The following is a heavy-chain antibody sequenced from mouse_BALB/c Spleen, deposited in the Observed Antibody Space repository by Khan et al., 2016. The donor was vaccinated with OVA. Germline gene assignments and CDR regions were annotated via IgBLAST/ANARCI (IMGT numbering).Heavy chain of an antibody. V-gene: IGHV14-3*02. CDR1: GFNIKDTY. CDR3: ARPSYDPRDFEV. J-gene: IGHJ1*01. CDR2: IAPANGNT. Sequence: VRLQQSGAELVKPGASVKLSCTASGFNIKDTYLHWVKQRPEQGLEWIGRIAPANGNTQYDPKFQGKATRTSDTSSETSYLQLNSLTSEDTAVYYCARPSYDPRDFEVWGAGTTVTVSS. D-gene: IGHD2-3*01.